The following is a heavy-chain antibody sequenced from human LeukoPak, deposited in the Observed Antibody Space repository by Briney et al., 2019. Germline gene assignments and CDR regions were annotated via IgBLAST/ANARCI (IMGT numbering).Heavy chain of an antibody. CDR2: IYYSGST. CDR3: ARALKWENGWYRHFDY. D-gene: IGHD6-19*01. J-gene: IGHJ4*02. Sequence: SETLSLTCTVSGGSISSYYWSWIRQPPGKGPEWIGYIYYSGSTNYNPSLKSRVTISVDTSKNQFSLKLSSVTAADTAVYYCARALKWENGWYRHFDYWGQGTLVTVSS. V-gene: IGHV4-59*01. CDR1: GGSISSYY.